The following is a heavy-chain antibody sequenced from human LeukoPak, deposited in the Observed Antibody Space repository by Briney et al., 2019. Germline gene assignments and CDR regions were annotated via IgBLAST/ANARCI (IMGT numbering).Heavy chain of an antibody. CDR1: GGSISSSSYY. CDR2: IYYSGST. Sequence: SETLSLTCTVSGGSISSSSYYCGWIRQPPGKGLEWIGSIYYSGSTYYNPSLKSRVTISVDTSKNQFSLKLSSVTAADTAVYYCARDTEAVAGSYGWFDPWGQGTLVTVSS. D-gene: IGHD6-19*01. CDR3: ARDTEAVAGSYGWFDP. V-gene: IGHV4-39*07. J-gene: IGHJ5*02.